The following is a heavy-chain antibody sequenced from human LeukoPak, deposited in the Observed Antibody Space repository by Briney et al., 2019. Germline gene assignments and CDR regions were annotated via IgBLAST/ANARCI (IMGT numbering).Heavy chain of an antibody. Sequence: GGSLRLSCVASGFTVSRNVMSWVRQAPGKGLELVSLIYSGDRAFYADSVRGRFTISRNNSKHTLFLEMSSLKPEDTATYYCARDLAGFQEPRYYYYMDVWGKGTTVTVSS. CDR3: ARDLAGFQEPRYYYYMDV. V-gene: IGHV3-66*02. CDR2: IYSGDRA. CDR1: GFTVSRNV. D-gene: IGHD1-14*01. J-gene: IGHJ6*03.